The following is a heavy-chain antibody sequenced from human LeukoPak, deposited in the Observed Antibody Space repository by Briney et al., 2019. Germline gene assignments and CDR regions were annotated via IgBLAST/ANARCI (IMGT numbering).Heavy chain of an antibody. J-gene: IGHJ4*02. CDR2: IYSGGST. CDR3: ASQASRNYDATYYFDY. V-gene: IGHV3-53*01. CDR1: GFTVSSNY. D-gene: IGHD3-22*01. Sequence: HAGGSLRLSCAASGFTVSSNYVSWVRQAPGKGLEWVSVIYSGGSTYYADSVKGRFTISRDNFKNTLYLQMNSLRAEDTAVYYCASQASRNYDATYYFDYWGQGTLVTVSS.